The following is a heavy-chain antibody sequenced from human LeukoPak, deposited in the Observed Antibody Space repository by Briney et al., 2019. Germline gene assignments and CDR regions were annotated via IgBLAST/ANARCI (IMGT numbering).Heavy chain of an antibody. D-gene: IGHD3-22*01. CDR2: IKSKTDGGTT. J-gene: IGHJ3*02. Sequence: KTGGSLRLSCAASGFTFSNAWMSWVRQAPGKGLERVGRIKSKTDGGTTDYAAPVKGRFTISRDDSKNTLYLQMNSLRAEDTAVYYCARLCSTSSCYAFDIWGRGTMVAVSS. V-gene: IGHV3-15*01. CDR1: GFTFSNAW. CDR3: ARLCSTSSCYAFDI.